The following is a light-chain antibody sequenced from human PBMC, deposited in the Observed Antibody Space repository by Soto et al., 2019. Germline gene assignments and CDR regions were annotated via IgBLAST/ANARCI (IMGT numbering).Light chain of an antibody. CDR1: QSIRNW. CDR3: QQYDNFPPT. Sequence: IWMTQSPSLLSASVGDRVTITCRASQSIRNWLAWYQQKPGKAPKSLIYATSTLQTGVPSRFSGSGSGTDFTLIISSLQPEDFAIYYCQQYDNFPPTFGGGTKVEI. J-gene: IGKJ4*01. CDR2: ATS. V-gene: IGKV1D-16*01.